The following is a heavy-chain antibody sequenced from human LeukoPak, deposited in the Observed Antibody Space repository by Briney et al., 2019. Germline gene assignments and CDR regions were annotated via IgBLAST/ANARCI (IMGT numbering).Heavy chain of an antibody. Sequence: SETLSLTCTVSGGSISSSSYFWGWIRQPPGKGLEWIGNIYYSGSTYYNPSLKSRVTISADTSKNQFSLKLSSVTAADTAVYYCARLVRLDSSFDYWGQGTLVTVSS. CDR3: ARLVRLDSSFDY. CDR2: IYYSGST. J-gene: IGHJ4*02. V-gene: IGHV4-39*01. CDR1: GGSISSSSYF. D-gene: IGHD6-13*01.